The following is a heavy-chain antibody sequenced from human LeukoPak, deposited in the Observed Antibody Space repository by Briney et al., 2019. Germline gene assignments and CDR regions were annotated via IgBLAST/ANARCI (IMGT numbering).Heavy chain of an antibody. Sequence: GASVKVSCKASGYTFTNYGIGWVRQAPGQGLEWMGWISPYHGTTNYGQKFQDRVTMTTDTSTSTAYMELRSLRSDDTAVYYCARATVYSSGLDYWGQGTLVTVSS. CDR2: ISPYHGTT. CDR1: GYTFTNYG. V-gene: IGHV1-18*01. CDR3: ARATVYSSGLDY. J-gene: IGHJ4*02. D-gene: IGHD6-19*01.